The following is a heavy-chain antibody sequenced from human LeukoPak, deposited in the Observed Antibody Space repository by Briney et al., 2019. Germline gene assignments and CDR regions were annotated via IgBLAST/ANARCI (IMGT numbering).Heavy chain of an antibody. CDR2: ISGSGGTL. CDR3: ARHHRANWFDP. V-gene: IGHV3-11*01. Sequence: GSLRLSCAASGFTFSDSDMSWIRQAPGKGLEWVSYISGSGGTLYYADSVRGRFTISRDNAKNSLYLQMNSLRAEDTAVYYCARHHRANWFDPWGQGTLITVSS. J-gene: IGHJ5*02. CDR1: GFTFSDSD. D-gene: IGHD3-16*02.